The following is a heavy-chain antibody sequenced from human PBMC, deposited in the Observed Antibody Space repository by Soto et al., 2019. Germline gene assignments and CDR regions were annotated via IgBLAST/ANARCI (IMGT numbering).Heavy chain of an antibody. CDR1: GFIFSDYA. D-gene: IGHD6-13*01. Sequence: QVQLVESGGGVVQPGRSLRLSCAASGFIFSDYAMHWVRQAPGKGLEWVAVISYGGDNKYYADSVRGRFAISRDNLKNTLDLQMNSLTPEDTAHYHCAKARHSTSWYGLEADFWGQGTLVTVSS. J-gene: IGHJ4*02. V-gene: IGHV3-30*09. CDR2: ISYGGDNK. CDR3: AKARHSTSWYGLEADF.